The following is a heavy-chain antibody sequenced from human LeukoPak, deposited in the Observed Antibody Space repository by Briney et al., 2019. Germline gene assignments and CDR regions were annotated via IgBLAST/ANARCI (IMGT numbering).Heavy chain of an antibody. CDR1: GFTFSSYA. Sequence: PGGSLRLSCAASGFTFSSYAMSWVRQAPGKGLEWVSAISGSGGSTYYADSVKGRFTISRDNSKNTLYLQMYSLRAEDTAVYYCAKDRTTVKYCSGGSCYGYFDYWGQGTLVTVSS. D-gene: IGHD2-15*01. CDR3: AKDRTTVKYCSGGSCYGYFDY. J-gene: IGHJ4*02. CDR2: ISGSGGST. V-gene: IGHV3-23*01.